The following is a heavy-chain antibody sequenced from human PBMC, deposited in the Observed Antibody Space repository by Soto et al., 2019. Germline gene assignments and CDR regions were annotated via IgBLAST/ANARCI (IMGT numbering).Heavy chain of an antibody. CDR1: GGSISSGDYY. V-gene: IGHV4-30-4*01. D-gene: IGHD6-6*01. J-gene: IGHJ4*02. CDR2: IYYSGST. CDR3: ARERVGIAARTVPHYFDY. Sequence: SETLSLTCTVSGGSISSGDYYWSWIRQPPGKGLEWIGYIYYSGSTYYNPSLKSRVTISVDTSKNQFSLKLSSVTAADTAVYYCARERVGIAARTVPHYFDYWGQGTLVTVSS.